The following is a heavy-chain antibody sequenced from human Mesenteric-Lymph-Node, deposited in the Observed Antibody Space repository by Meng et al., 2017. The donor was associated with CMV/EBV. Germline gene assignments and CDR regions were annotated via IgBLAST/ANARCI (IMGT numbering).Heavy chain of an antibody. V-gene: IGHV3-43*01. CDR1: GSTFGDYT. Sequence: GESLKISCAASGSTFGDYTMHWARRAPGKGLEWVSLITWDGGRTNYADSVKGRFTISRDNSKNSLYLQMNSLRTEDTGFYFCAKGGSGRATISNYGMDVWGQGTTVTVSS. CDR2: ITWDGGRT. J-gene: IGHJ6*02. CDR3: AKGGSGRATISNYGMDV. D-gene: IGHD3-10*01.